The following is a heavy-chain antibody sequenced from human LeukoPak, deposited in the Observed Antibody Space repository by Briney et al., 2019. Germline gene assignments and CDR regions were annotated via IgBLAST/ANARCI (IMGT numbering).Heavy chain of an antibody. D-gene: IGHD2-15*01. Sequence: GRSLTLSCAPSAPAFTDYWMSWVRQPPRNGLEWVANIKPDVAQQNYMNSVEGRFTIPRDNAKNSLYLKMNSLRAEDTAIYYCASTFPYCGGGSCALGGQGTLVTVSS. V-gene: IGHV3-7*01. CDR2: IKPDVAQQ. CDR3: ASTFPYCGGGSCAL. CDR1: APAFTDYW. J-gene: IGHJ4*02.